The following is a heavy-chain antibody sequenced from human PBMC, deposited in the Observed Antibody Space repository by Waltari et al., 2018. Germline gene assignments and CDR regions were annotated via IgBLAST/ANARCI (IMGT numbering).Heavy chain of an antibody. CDR1: GGTFSSYA. J-gene: IGHJ3*02. CDR3: ARDHSSGSRGAFDI. D-gene: IGHD1-26*01. V-gene: IGHV1-69*12. CDR2: IIPIFGTA. Sequence: QVQLVQSGAEVKKPGSSVKVSCKASGGTFSSYAISWVRQAPGQGLEWMGGIIPIFGTANYAQKFRDRVTITADESTSTAYMELSSLRSEDTAVYYCARDHSSGSRGAFDIWGQGTMVTVSS.